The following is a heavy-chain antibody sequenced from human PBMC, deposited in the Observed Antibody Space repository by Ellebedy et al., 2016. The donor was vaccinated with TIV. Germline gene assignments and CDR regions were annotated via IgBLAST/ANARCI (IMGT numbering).Heavy chain of an antibody. J-gene: IGHJ4*02. V-gene: IGHV4-59*01. D-gene: IGHD1-1*01. CDR1: GGSISNYY. Sequence: MPSETLSLTCTVSGGSISNYYWSWIRPPPGKGLEWIGYIYYSGSTNYYPSLKSRSTISVDTSKNQFSLKLSSVTDADTAVYYCARDTRLGIFDYWGQGTLVTVSS. CDR3: ARDTRLGIFDY. CDR2: IYYSGST.